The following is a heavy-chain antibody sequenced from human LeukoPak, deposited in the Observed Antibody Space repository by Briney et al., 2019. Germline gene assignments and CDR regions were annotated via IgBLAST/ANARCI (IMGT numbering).Heavy chain of an antibody. D-gene: IGHD3-16*02. J-gene: IGHJ4*02. CDR2: ISGSGGST. V-gene: IGHV3-23*01. CDR1: GFSFSTDA. CDR3: AKRDDYIWGSYRYTEGFYFDY. Sequence: GGSLRLSCAASGFSFSTDAMTWVRQAPGKGLEWVSAISGSGGSTYYADSVKGRFTISRDNSKNTLYLQMNSLRAEDTAVYYCAKRDDYIWGSYRYTEGFYFDYWGQGTLVTVSS.